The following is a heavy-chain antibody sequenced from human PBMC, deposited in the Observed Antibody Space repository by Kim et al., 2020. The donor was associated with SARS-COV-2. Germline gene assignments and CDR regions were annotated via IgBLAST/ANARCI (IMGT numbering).Heavy chain of an antibody. CDR2: IWYDGSNK. D-gene: IGHD3-3*01. CDR3: ARDPPITYYDFWSGPTRGYFDY. CDR1: GFTFSSYG. J-gene: IGHJ4*02. Sequence: GGSLRLTCAASGFTFSSYGMHWVRQAPGKGLEWVAVIWYDGSNKYYADSVKGRFTISRDNSKNTLYLQMNSLRAEDTAVYYCARDPPITYYDFWSGPTRGYFDYWGQGTLVTVSS. V-gene: IGHV3-33*01.